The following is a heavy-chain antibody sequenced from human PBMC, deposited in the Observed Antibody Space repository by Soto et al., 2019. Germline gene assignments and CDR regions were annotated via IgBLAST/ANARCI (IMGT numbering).Heavy chain of an antibody. Sequence: GSGPTLVNPTETLTLTCTVSGFSLSNARMGVSWIRQPPGKALEWLAHIFSNDEKSYSTSLKSRLTISKDTSKSQVVLTMTNMKPFDTATFFCARHGRGVGARPLDYWGQGTLVTVSS. J-gene: IGHJ4*01. D-gene: IGHD1-26*01. V-gene: IGHV2-26*01. CDR3: ARHGRGVGARPLDY. CDR2: IFSNDEK. CDR1: GFSLSNARMG.